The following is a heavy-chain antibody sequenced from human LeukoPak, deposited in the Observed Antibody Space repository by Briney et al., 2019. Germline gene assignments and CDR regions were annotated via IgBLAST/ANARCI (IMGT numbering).Heavy chain of an antibody. CDR3: TPGMGDY. V-gene: IGHV3-15*01. CDR2: IKRTSDGGTT. J-gene: IGHJ4*02. CDR1: GFTFSSYR. Sequence: GGSLRLSCAASGFTFSSYRMNWVRQAPGKGLEWVGRIKRTSDGGTTDYAAPVKGRFTISRDDSKNTLYLQMNSLKTEDTAVYYCTPGMGDYWGQGTLVTVSS. D-gene: IGHD3-16*01.